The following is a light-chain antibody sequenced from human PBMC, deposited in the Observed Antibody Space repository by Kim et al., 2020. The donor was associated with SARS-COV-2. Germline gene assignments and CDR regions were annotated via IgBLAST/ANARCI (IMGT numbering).Light chain of an antibody. J-gene: IGKJ4*01. V-gene: IGKV1-33*01. CDR1: QDISNY. Sequence: DIQMTQSPSSLSASVGDRVTITCQASQDISNYLNWYQQKPGKAPKLLIYDASNLETGVPSRFSGSGSGTDFTFTIRSLQPEDIATYYCQQYDNLLALTFGGGTKLEIK. CDR2: DAS. CDR3: QQYDNLLALT.